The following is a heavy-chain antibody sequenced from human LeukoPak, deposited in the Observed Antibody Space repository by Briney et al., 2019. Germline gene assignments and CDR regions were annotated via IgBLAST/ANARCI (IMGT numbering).Heavy chain of an antibody. V-gene: IGHV5-51*01. J-gene: IGHJ3*02. CDR2: IYPGDSDT. Sequence: PGGSLRLSGAASGFTSTSYWIGWVRQMPGKGLEWMGIIYPGDSDTRYSPSFQGQVTISADKSISTAYLQWSSLKASDTAMYYCATDLRYFEHDAFDIWGQGTMVTVSS. D-gene: IGHD3-9*01. CDR3: ATDLRYFEHDAFDI. CDR1: GFTSTSYW.